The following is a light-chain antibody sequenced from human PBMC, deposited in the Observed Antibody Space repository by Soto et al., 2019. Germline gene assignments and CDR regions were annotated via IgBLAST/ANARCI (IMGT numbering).Light chain of an antibody. CDR1: QSVSSSY. CDR2: GAS. V-gene: IGKV3-20*01. J-gene: IGKJ2*01. CDR3: QQYGSSPRT. Sequence: EIVLTQSPGTLSLSPGERATLSCRASQSVSSSYLAWYQKKPGQAPRLLIYGASSRATGIPDRFSGSGSGTDFTLTISRLEPEDFAVYYCQQYGSSPRTFGQGKKLEIK.